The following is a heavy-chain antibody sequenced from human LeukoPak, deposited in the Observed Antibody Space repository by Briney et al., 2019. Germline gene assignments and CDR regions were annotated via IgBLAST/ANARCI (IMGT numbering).Heavy chain of an antibody. J-gene: IGHJ1*01. V-gene: IGHV3-7*01. CDR1: GFTFSSYW. D-gene: IGHD6-13*01. CDR2: IKQDGSEK. Sequence: AGGSLRLSCAASGFTFSSYWMSWVRQAPGKGLEWVANIKQDGSEKYYVDSVKGRFTISRDNAKNSLYLQMNSLRAEDTAVYYCARVRGIAAAAPFQHWGQGTLVTVSS. CDR3: ARVRGIAAAAPFQH.